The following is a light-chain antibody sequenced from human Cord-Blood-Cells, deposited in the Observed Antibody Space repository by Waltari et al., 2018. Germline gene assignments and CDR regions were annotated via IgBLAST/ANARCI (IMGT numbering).Light chain of an antibody. CDR3: SSYTSSSTVV. J-gene: IGLJ2*01. V-gene: IGLV2-14*01. CDR2: DVN. Sequence: QPALTQPASVSGSPGQSITISCTGTSSNVGGYNYVSWYQQHPGKAPKLMIYDVNKRPSGVSNRFSGSKSSNTASLTISGLQAEDEADYYCSSYTSSSTVVFGGGTKLTVL. CDR1: SSNVGGYNY.